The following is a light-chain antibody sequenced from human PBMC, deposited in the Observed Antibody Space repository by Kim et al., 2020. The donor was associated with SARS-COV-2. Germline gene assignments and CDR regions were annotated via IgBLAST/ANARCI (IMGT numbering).Light chain of an antibody. Sequence: GEGVTISWSRGSSTIGSRYVNWYQHLPGSAPKLPIYSDNQRPSGVPDRFSGSKSGTSASLAISGLQSVDEADYYCVTWDDSLNGVLFGGGTKLTVL. CDR1: SSTIGSRY. J-gene: IGLJ3*02. V-gene: IGLV1-44*01. CDR2: SDN. CDR3: VTWDDSLNGVL.